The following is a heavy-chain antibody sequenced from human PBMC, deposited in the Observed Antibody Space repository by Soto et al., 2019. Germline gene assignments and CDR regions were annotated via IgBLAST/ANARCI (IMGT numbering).Heavy chain of an antibody. CDR1: GFTFSSYG. V-gene: IGHV3-30*03. CDR2: ISYDGSNK. J-gene: IGHJ4*02. D-gene: IGHD6-13*01. Sequence: PGGSLRLSCAASGFTFSSYGMHWVRQAPGKGLEWVAGISYDGSNKYYADSVKGRFTISRDNSKNTLYLQTNSPRAEDTAVSYFAGLGIAAAGPFDYWGQGTLVTVSS. CDR3: AGLGIAAAGPFDY.